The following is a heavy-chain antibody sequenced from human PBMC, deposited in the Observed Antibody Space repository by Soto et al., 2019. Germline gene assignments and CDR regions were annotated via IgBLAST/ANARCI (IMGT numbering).Heavy chain of an antibody. V-gene: IGHV2-5*01. CDR2: IHWNDDK. CDR1: GFSLSTSGVG. CDR3: AHRRVAYGMDV. J-gene: IGHJ6*02. Sequence: QITLKESGPTLVKPTQTLTLTCTFSGFSLSTSGVGVGWIRQPPGKALEWLAVIHWNDDKHYMPSLKRSLTXTXXTSNHQVVLTMTNMDPVDTATYYCAHRRVAYGMDVWGQGTTVTVSS.